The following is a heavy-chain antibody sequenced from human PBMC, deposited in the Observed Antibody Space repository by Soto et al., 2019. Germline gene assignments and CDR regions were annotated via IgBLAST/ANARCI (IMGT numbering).Heavy chain of an antibody. D-gene: IGHD2-2*02. CDR2: INPNSGGT. Sequence: GASVKVSCKASGYTFTGYYMHWVRQAPGQGLEWMGWINPNSGGTNYAQKFQGWVTMTRDTSISTAYMELSRLRSDDTAVYYCARAPKTIPYHWFDPWGQGTLVTVSS. J-gene: IGHJ5*02. CDR3: ARAPKTIPYHWFDP. CDR1: GYTFTGYY. V-gene: IGHV1-2*04.